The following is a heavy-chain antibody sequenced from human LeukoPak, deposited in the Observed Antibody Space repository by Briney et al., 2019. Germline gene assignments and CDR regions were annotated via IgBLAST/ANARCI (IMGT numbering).Heavy chain of an antibody. CDR1: GYTFTSYG. V-gene: IGHV1-18*01. J-gene: IGHJ1*01. CDR2: ISAYNGNT. CDR3: ARSPYYYDSSGYYYEYFQH. Sequence: ASVKVSCKASGYTFTSYGISWVRQAPGQGLEWMGWISAYNGNTNYAQKLQGRVTMTTDTSTSTACMELRSLRSDDTAVYYCARSPYYYDSSGYYYEYFQHWGQGTLVTVSS. D-gene: IGHD3-22*01.